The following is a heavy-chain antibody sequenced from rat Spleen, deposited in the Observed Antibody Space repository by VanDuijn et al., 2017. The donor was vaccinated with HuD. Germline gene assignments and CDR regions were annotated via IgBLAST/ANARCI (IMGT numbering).Heavy chain of an antibody. CDR3: TRAGGLPGYNYHYYVMDA. Sequence: EVQLVESGGGLVQPGRSLKLSCVASGFTFNNYWMTWIRQAPGKGLEWVASITNTGGSTYYPDSVKGRFTISRDNAKSTLYLQMNSLRSEDTATYYCTRAGGLPGYNYHYYVMDAWGQGASVTVSS. D-gene: IGHD1-4*01. J-gene: IGHJ4*01. CDR2: ITNTGGST. V-gene: IGHV5-31*01. CDR1: GFTFNNYW.